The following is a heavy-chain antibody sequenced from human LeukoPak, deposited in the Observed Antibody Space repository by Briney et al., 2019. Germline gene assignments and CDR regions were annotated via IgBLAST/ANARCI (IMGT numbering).Heavy chain of an antibody. D-gene: IGHD2-2*01. CDR3: ARDSGVVPAAPFDY. V-gene: IGHV3-53*01. CDR2: IYSGGNT. CDR1: GFTFSSYA. J-gene: IGHJ4*02. Sequence: GGSLRLSCAASGFTFSSYAMSWVRQAPGKGLEWVSVIYSGGNTYYADSVKGRFTISRDNSKNTLYLQMNSLRAEDTAVYYCARDSGVVPAAPFDYWGQGTLVTVSS.